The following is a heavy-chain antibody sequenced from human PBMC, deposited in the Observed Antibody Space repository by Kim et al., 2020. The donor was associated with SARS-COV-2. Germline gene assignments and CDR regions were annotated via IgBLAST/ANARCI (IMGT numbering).Heavy chain of an antibody. CDR3: ARGTQGYSSRYLVY. CDR2: INSDGTRT. D-gene: IGHD6-13*01. J-gene: IGHJ4*02. Sequence: GGSLRLSCAASGFTFSSDWMHWVRQAPGKGLVWVSRINSDGTRTWYADSVKGRFTISRDNAKNTLYLEMNSLRVEDAAVYYCARGTQGYSSRYLVYWGQG. V-gene: IGHV3-74*01. CDR1: GFTFSSDW.